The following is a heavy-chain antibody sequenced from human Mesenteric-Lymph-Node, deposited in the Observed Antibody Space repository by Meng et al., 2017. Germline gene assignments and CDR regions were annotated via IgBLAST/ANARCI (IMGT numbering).Heavy chain of an antibody. CDR3: ASITMVRGVIIFADY. J-gene: IGHJ4*02. Sequence: GSLRLSCAVSGGSISSSNWWSWVRQPPGKGLEWIGEIYHSGSTNYNPSLKSRVTISVDKSKNQFSLKLSSVTAADTAVYYCASITMVRGVIIFADYWGQGTLVTVSS. V-gene: IGHV4-4*02. CDR1: GGSISSSNW. D-gene: IGHD3-10*01. CDR2: IYHSGST.